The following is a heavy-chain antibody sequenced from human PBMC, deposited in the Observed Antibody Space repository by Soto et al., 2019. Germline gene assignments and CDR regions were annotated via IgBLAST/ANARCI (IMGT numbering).Heavy chain of an antibody. V-gene: IGHV1-18*01. J-gene: IGHJ3*02. CDR1: GCTFTSHR. CDR3: ARDGPMDRAFDI. D-gene: IGHD3-10*01. CDR2: ISTYNGNT. Sequence: ASVKVSCKASGCTFTSHRISWVRQAPGQGLEWMGWISTYNGNTNYAQKLQGRVTMTTDTSTSTAYMELRSLRSDDTAVYYCARDGPMDRAFDIWGQGTMVTVSS.